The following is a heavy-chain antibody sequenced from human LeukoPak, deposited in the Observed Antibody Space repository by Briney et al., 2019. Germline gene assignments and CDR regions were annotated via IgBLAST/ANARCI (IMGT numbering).Heavy chain of an antibody. D-gene: IGHD3-22*01. CDR3: ARDLTTLIDYYDSSGPIDY. J-gene: IGHJ4*02. Sequence: GGSLRLSCAASGFTFSSYWMSWVRQAPGKGLEWVANIKQDGSEKYYVDSVKGRFSISRDNAKNSLYLQMNSLRAKDTAVYYCARDLTTLIDYYDSSGPIDYWGQGTLVTVSS. CDR2: IKQDGSEK. CDR1: GFTFSSYW. V-gene: IGHV3-7*01.